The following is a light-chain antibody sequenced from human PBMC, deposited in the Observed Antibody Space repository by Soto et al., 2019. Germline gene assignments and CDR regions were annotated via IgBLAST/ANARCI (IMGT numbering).Light chain of an antibody. J-gene: IGKJ5*01. CDR1: QSVSSSY. CDR3: QQYGSSAPIT. CDR2: GAS. V-gene: IGKV3-20*01. Sequence: EILLTQSPGTLSLSQGERATLSCRASQSVSSSYLAWYQQKPGQAPRLLIYGASIRATGIPDRFSGSGSGTDFTLTISRLEPEDFALYYCQQYGSSAPITFGQGTRLEIK.